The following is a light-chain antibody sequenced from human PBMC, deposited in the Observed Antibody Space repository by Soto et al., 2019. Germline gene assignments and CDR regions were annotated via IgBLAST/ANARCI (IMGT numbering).Light chain of an antibody. J-gene: IGLJ2*01. V-gene: IGLV2-14*01. CDR3: SSYTGTSALIL. Sequence: QSVVTQPASVSGSPGQSITISGTGTSSDVGGYDYVSWYQQYPGKAPRLIIYEVSNRPSGVSNRFSGSKSGNTASLTISGLRAEDEGDYFCSSYTGTSALILFGGGTKLTVL. CDR1: SSDVGGYDY. CDR2: EVS.